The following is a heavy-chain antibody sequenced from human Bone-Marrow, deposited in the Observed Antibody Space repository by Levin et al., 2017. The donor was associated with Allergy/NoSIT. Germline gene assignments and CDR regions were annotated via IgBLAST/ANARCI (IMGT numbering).Heavy chain of an antibody. CDR1: GFSLTSSG. CDR2: MWSNGVNT. J-gene: IGHJ4*02. CDR3: AKEPAPFSLGDY. Sequence: GGSLRLSCAASGFSLTSSGMHWVRQAPGKGLEWVAVMWSNGVNTYYSDSVKGRFTFSRDNSKNMLYLQMNNVRVDDTAVYYCAKEPAPFSLGDYWGQGTLVTVSS. V-gene: IGHV3-33*06.